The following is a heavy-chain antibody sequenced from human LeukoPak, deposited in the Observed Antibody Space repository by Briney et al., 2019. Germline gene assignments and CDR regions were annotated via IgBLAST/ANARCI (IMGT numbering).Heavy chain of an antibody. CDR2: IYYSGST. V-gene: IGHV4-39*02. CDR1: GGSISSSSYY. D-gene: IGHD3-22*01. J-gene: IGHJ6*02. CDR3: AREYYYDSSGYGLGYYYYGMDV. Sequence: SETLSLTCTVSGGSISSSSYYWGWIRQPPGKGLEWIGSIYYSGSTYYNPSLKSRVTISVDTSKNQFSLKLSSVTAADTAVYYCAREYYYDSSGYGLGYYYYGMDVWGQGTTVTVFS.